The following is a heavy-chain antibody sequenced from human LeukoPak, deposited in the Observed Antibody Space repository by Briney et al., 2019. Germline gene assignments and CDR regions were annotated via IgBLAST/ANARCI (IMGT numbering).Heavy chain of an antibody. V-gene: IGHV1-69*05. CDR2: IIPIFGTA. D-gene: IGHD6-6*01. Sequence: ASVKVSCKASGYTFTSYDINWVRQATGQGLEWMGGIIPIFGTANYAQKFQGRVTITTDESTSTAYMELSSLRSEDTAVYYCASCRIASRRAFGYYYYMDVWGKGTTVTVSS. J-gene: IGHJ6*03. CDR1: GYTFTSYD. CDR3: ASCRIASRRAFGYYYYMDV.